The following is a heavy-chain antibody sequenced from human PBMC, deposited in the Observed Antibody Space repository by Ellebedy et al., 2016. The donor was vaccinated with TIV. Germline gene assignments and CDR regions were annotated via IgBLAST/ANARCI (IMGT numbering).Heavy chain of an antibody. CDR3: ARAQYYYDSSGTWYFDL. J-gene: IGHJ2*01. CDR1: GFTVSSNY. V-gene: IGHV3-66*01. CDR2: IYSGGST. Sequence: GESLKISCAASGFTVSSNYMSWVRQAPGKGLEWVSVIYSGGSTYYADSVKGRFTISRDNSKNTLYLQMNSLRAEDTAVYYCARAQYYYDSSGTWYFDLWGRGTLVTVSS. D-gene: IGHD3-22*01.